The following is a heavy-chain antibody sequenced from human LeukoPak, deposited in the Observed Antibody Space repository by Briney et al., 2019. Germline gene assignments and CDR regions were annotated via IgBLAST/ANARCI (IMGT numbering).Heavy chain of an antibody. CDR2: IRYDGSNK. V-gene: IGHV3-30*02. Sequence: PGGSLRLSCAASGFTFSSYGMHWVRQAPGKGLEWVACIRYDGSNKYYADSVKGRFTISRDNSKNTLYLQMNSLRAEDTAVYYCAKDSDRTLDYWGQGTRVTVSS. D-gene: IGHD1-26*01. CDR1: GFTFSSYG. CDR3: AKDSDRTLDY. J-gene: IGHJ4*02.